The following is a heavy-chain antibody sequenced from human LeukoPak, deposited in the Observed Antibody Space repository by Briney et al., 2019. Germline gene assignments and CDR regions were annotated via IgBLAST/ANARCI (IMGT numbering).Heavy chain of an antibody. CDR3: ARVDQQKYYFDY. V-gene: IGHV1-2*02. J-gene: IGHJ4*02. D-gene: IGHD6-13*01. CDR2: INPNSGGT. CDR1: GYTFTGFY. Sequence: GASVKVSCTASGYTFTGFYIHWVRQAPGQGLEWMGWINPNSGGTNYAQKFQGRVTMTRDTSISTAYMELSRLRSDDTAVYYCARVDQQKYYFDYWGQGTLVTVSS.